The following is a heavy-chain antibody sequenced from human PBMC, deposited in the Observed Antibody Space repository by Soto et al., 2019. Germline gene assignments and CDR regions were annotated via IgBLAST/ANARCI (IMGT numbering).Heavy chain of an antibody. D-gene: IGHD3-9*01. CDR3: ARGNYDILTGYPAGSPVFDY. CDR1: GGTFSSYA. V-gene: IGHV1-69*01. J-gene: IGHJ4*02. CDR2: IIPIFGTA. Sequence: QVQLVQSGAEVKKPGSSVKVSCKASGGTFSSYAISWVRQAPGQGLEWMGGIIPIFGTANYAQKFQGRVTITADESTSTAYMEVSSLRSEDTAVYYCARGNYDILTGYPAGSPVFDYWGQGTLFTVSS.